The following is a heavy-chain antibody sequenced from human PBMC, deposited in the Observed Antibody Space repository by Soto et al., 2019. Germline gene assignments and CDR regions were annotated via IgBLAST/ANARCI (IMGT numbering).Heavy chain of an antibody. CDR3: ARGSGVGATTVGVSYYYYGMDV. CDR1: GYTFTGYD. D-gene: IGHD1-26*01. J-gene: IGHJ6*02. V-gene: IGHV1-2*04. CDR2: SNPNSGGT. Sequence: ASVKGSCKASGYTFTGYDMHWVRQAPGQGLEWMGWSNPNSGGTNYAQKFQGWVTMTRDAAISTAYVELSRLRSDDTAVYYCARGSGVGATTVGVSYYYYGMDVWGQGTTVTVSS.